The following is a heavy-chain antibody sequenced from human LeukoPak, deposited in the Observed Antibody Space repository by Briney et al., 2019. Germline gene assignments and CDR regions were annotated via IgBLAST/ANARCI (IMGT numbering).Heavy chain of an antibody. D-gene: IGHD3-10*01. Sequence: SETLSLTCAVYGGSFSGYYWSWIRQPPGKGLEWIGEINHSGSTNYNPSLKSRVTISVDTSKNQFSLKLSSVTAADTAMYYCARGDKEVRGRALDVWTKGTTVTVSS. J-gene: IGHJ6*04. CDR2: INHSGST. CDR1: GGSFSGYY. V-gene: IGHV4-34*01. CDR3: ARGDKEVRGRALDV.